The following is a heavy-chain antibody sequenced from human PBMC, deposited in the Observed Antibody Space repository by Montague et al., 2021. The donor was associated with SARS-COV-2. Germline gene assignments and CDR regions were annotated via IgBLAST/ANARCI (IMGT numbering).Heavy chain of an antibody. J-gene: IGHJ4*02. V-gene: IGHV1-8*01. CDR1: GYTLTSYD. Sequence: SVKVSCKASGYTLTSYDINWVRQATGQGLKWIGWMNPNSGNTGYAQRFQGRVTMTRNTSISTAYMELSSLRSEDTAVYYCARGRITMVRGVIIDNLFDYWGQGTLVTVSS. D-gene: IGHD3-10*01. CDR2: MNPNSGNT. CDR3: ARGRITMVRGVIIDNLFDY.